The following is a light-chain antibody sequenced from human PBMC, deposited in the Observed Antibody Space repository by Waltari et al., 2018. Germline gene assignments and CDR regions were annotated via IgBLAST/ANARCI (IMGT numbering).Light chain of an antibody. J-gene: IGLJ2*01. CDR2: DVT. Sequence: QSALTQPASVSGSLGQSIIISCTGTNSDVGIYDYVSGYQQHPGKAPRFLIYDVTKRPSGVSARFSGSKSGKTASLTISGLQADDEADYYCSSYSSDSTPVVFGGGTRVTVL. CDR1: NSDVGIYDY. CDR3: SSYSSDSTPVV. V-gene: IGLV2-14*03.